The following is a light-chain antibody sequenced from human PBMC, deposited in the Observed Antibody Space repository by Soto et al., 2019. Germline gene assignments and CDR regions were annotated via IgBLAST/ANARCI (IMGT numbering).Light chain of an antibody. CDR3: SSYTNSENYV. CDR1: SSDVGGYNC. V-gene: IGLV2-14*01. CDR2: DVS. J-gene: IGLJ1*01. Sequence: QSALTQPASVSGSPGQSITISCTGTSSDVGGYNCVSWYQQHPGKAPKLMIYDVSNRPSGVSNRFSGSKSGNTASLTISGLQAEDEADYYCSSYTNSENYVCGTETKLTVL.